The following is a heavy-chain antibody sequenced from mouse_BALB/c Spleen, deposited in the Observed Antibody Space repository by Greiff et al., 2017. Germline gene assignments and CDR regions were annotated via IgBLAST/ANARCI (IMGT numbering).Heavy chain of an antibody. J-gene: IGHJ4*01. CDR1: GYAFTNYL. D-gene: IGHD1-1*01. Sequence: QVQLQQSGAELVRPGTSVKVSCKASGYAFTNYLIEWVKQRPGQGLEWIGVINPGSGGTNYNEKFKGKATLTADKSSSTAYMQLSSLTSDDSAVYFCARHGSSYGDDWGQGTSVTVSS. V-gene: IGHV1-54*03. CDR2: INPGSGGT. CDR3: ARHGSSYGDD.